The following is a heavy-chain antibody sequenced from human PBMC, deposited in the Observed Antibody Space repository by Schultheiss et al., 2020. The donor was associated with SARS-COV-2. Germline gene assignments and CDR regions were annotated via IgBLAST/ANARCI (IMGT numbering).Heavy chain of an antibody. CDR2: IYHSGST. J-gene: IGHJ5*02. V-gene: IGHV4-38-2*02. Sequence: SETLSLTCAVSGYSISSGYYWGWIRQPPGKGLEWIGSIYHSGSTYYNPSLKSRVTMSVDTSKNQFSLKLSSVTAADTAVYYCARDLWSGPDKDWFDPWGQGTLVTVSS. CDR1: GYSISSGYY. D-gene: IGHD3-3*01. CDR3: ARDLWSGPDKDWFDP.